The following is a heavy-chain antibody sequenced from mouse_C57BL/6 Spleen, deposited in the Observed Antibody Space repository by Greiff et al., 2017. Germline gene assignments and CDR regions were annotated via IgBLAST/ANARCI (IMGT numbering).Heavy chain of an antibody. D-gene: IGHD1-1*01. Sequence: QVQLQQPGAELVKPGASVKLSCKASGYTFTSYWMQWVKQRPGQGLEWIGEIDPSDSNTNYTQKFKGKATLTVDTSSSTAYMQLSSLTSADSAVYYCARGDTTVVATPFAYWGQGTLVTVSA. V-gene: IGHV1-50*01. CDR1: GYTFTSYW. CDR3: ARGDTTVVATPFAY. J-gene: IGHJ3*01. CDR2: IDPSDSNT.